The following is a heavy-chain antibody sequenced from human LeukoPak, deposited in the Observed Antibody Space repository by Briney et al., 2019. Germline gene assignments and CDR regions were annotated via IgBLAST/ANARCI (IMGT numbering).Heavy chain of an antibody. CDR1: GGSFSGYY. Sequence: SETLSLTCAVYGGSFSGYYWSWIRQPPGKGLEWIEEITHSGSTNYNPSLKSRVTISVDTSKKQFSLKLSSVTAADTAVYYCASLTGTTDYYYYYMDVWGKGTTVTVSS. D-gene: IGHD1-20*01. CDR3: ASLTGTTDYYYYYMDV. V-gene: IGHV4-34*01. J-gene: IGHJ6*03. CDR2: ITHSGST.